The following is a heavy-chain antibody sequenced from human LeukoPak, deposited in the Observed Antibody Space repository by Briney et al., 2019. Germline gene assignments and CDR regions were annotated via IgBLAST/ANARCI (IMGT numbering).Heavy chain of an antibody. J-gene: IGHJ4*02. CDR3: ASGGRGLDSSSWYLIFDY. CDR2: INHSGST. D-gene: IGHD6-13*01. Sequence: PSETLSLTCAVYGGSFSGYYWSWIRQPPGKGLEWIGEINHSGSTNYNPSLKSRVTISVDTSKNQFSLKLSSVTAADTAVYYCASGGRGLDSSSWYLIFDYWGQGTLVTVSS. CDR1: GGSFSGYY. V-gene: IGHV4-34*01.